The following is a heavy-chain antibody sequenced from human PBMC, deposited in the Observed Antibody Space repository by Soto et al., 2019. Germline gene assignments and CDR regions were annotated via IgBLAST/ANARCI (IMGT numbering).Heavy chain of an antibody. CDR2: TYYRSKWYN. V-gene: IGHV6-1*01. D-gene: IGHD3-16*01. J-gene: IGHJ6*02. Sequence: SQTLSLTCAISGDSVSSNSAAWNWIRQSPSRGLEWLGRTYYRSKWYNDYAVSVKSRITINPDTSKNQFSLQLNSVTPEETAVYYCARVFGGLRVVDYYHYGMDGWGQGTTVTISS. CDR1: GDSVSSNSAA. CDR3: ARVFGGLRVVDYYHYGMDG.